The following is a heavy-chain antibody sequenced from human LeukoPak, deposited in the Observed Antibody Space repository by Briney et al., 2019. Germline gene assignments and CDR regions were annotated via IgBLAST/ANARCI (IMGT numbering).Heavy chain of an antibody. J-gene: IGHJ4*02. CDR2: IRGKANSYAQ. CDR1: GFTFSGSA. Sequence: GGSLRLSCAASGFTFSGSAMHWVRQASGKGREWVGRIRGKANSYAQAYAASVKGRFTISRDDSKNTAYLQMNRLKTKDTAVYYCTSAPDYYDSSGYPNDYWGQGTLVTVSS. CDR3: TSAPDYYDSSGYPNDY. D-gene: IGHD3-22*01. V-gene: IGHV3-73*01.